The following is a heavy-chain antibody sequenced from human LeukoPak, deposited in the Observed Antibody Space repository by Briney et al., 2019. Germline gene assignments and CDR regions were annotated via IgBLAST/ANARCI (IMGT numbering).Heavy chain of an antibody. J-gene: IGHJ4*02. CDR1: GFTFSSYV. Sequence: GGSLGLSCAASGFTFSSYVMHWVRQIPGKGLEWVAILSSDGVDKRYADFVQGRFTISRDNFKNTLYLEINSLTPEDTAFYYCARDPGTIFDVLNYHFDVWGQGALVTVSS. CDR3: ARDPGTIFDVLNYHFDV. V-gene: IGHV3-30-3*01. CDR2: LSSDGVDK. D-gene: IGHD3-3*01.